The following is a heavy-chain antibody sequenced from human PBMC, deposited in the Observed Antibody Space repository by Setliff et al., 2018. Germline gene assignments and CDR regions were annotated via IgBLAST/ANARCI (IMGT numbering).Heavy chain of an antibody. J-gene: IGHJ4*02. CDR3: ARSLGSGSYYGSRPFHSDY. D-gene: IGHD3-10*01. CDR2: IYYSGST. Sequence: TSETLSLTCAVSGGSFSSSSYYWGWIRQPPGKGLECIGIIYYSGSTYYKPSLKSRVTISIDTSKNHFSLKVTSVTAADTAVYYCARSLGSGSYYGSRPFHSDYWGQGILVTVSS. CDR1: GGSFSSSSYY. V-gene: IGHV4-39*01.